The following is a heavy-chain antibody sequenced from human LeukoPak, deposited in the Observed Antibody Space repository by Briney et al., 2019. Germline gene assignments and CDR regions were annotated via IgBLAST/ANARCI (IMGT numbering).Heavy chain of an antibody. D-gene: IGHD3-16*01. CDR3: TTGPSYGYEW. J-gene: IGHJ4*02. CDR1: GMTFSNHW. CDR2: IKTDGRTT. Sequence: GGSLRPSCAASGMTFSNHWMHWVRQVPGKGLVWVSLIKTDGRTTIYADSVKGRLTISRDNGKSTLYLQMNSLRAEDTAIYYCTTGPSYGYEWWGQGTVVTVSS. V-gene: IGHV3-74*01.